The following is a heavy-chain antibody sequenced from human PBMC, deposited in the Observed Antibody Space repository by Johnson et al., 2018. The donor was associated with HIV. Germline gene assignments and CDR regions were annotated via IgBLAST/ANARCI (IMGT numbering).Heavy chain of an antibody. Sequence: VQLVESGGGVVQPGRSLRLFCAVSGFNFNTYTMHWVRQAPGKGLEWVALISYDGSNEFYTDSVKGRFTISRDNARKSLYLQMNSLRAEDTAVYYCAREWLYDALDIWGQGTMVTVSS. V-gene: IGHV3-33*01. CDR2: ISYDGSNE. J-gene: IGHJ3*02. CDR1: GFNFNTYT. CDR3: AREWLYDALDI. D-gene: IGHD3-22*01.